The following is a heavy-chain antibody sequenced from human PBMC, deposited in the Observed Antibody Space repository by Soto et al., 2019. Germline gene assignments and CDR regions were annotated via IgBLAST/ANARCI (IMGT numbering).Heavy chain of an antibody. Sequence: QVQLVESGGGVVQPGRSLSLSYAASGFTFSSYAMHWVRQAPGKGLEWVAVISYDGSNKYYADSVKGRFTISRDNSKNTLYLQMNSLRAEDTAVYYCARDPVAYCGGDCRTFDYWGQGTLVTVSS. CDR1: GFTFSSYA. CDR3: ARDPVAYCGGDCRTFDY. D-gene: IGHD2-21*02. V-gene: IGHV3-30-3*01. CDR2: ISYDGSNK. J-gene: IGHJ4*02.